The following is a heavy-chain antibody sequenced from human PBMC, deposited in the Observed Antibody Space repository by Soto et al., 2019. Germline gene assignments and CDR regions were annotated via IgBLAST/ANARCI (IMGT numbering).Heavy chain of an antibody. CDR2: IYYSGST. V-gene: IGHV4-31*03. CDR3: ARVRSGTMIAMRGEDWFDP. D-gene: IGHD3-22*01. Sequence: SETLSLTCTVSGGSISSGGYYWSWIRQHPGKGLEWIGYIYYSGSTYYNPSLKSRVTISVDTSKNQFSLKLSSVTSADTAVYYCARVRSGTMIAMRGEDWFDPWGQGTLVTVSS. J-gene: IGHJ5*02. CDR1: GGSISSGGYY.